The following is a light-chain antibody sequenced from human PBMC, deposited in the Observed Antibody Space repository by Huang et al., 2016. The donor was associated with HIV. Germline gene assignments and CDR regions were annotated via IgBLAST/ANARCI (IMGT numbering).Light chain of an antibody. V-gene: IGKV3-11*01. J-gene: IGKJ4*01. CDR3: QQRVNGLT. CDR1: QNINTH. Sequence: EIVLTQSPATLSFFPGQRVSLSCMASQNINTHLAWYQQRPGQPPRLLIYDASSRVPGVAARFSGSGSGTDFTLTISSLESEDFATYYCQQRVNGLTFGGGTKV. CDR2: DAS.